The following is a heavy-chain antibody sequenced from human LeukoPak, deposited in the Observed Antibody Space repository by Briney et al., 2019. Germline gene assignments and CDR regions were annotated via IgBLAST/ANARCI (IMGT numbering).Heavy chain of an antibody. D-gene: IGHD3-22*01. Sequence: SETLSLTCTVSGGSISSYYWGWIRQPPGKGLEWIGSIYYSGSTYYNPSLKSRVTISVDTSKNQFSLKLSSVTAADTAVYYCARQAHYYDSSGYSPDAFDIWGQGTMVTVSS. CDR2: IYYSGST. V-gene: IGHV4-39*01. CDR1: GGSISSYY. CDR3: ARQAHYYDSSGYSPDAFDI. J-gene: IGHJ3*02.